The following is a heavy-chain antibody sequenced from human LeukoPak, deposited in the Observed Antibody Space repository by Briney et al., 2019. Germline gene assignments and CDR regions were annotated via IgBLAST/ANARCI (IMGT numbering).Heavy chain of an antibody. CDR2: IKGDGSDT. V-gene: IGHV3-74*01. J-gene: IGHJ6*02. D-gene: IGHD6-13*01. CDR1: GFTFSSYW. Sequence: GGSLRLSCAASGFTFSSYWMHWVRQAPGKGPVWVSRIKGDGSDTTYVDSVKGRFTISRDNARNTLFLQMNSLRAEDTAVYYCAREMSGDGSSRYSRYYYYGMDVWGQGTTVTVSS. CDR3: AREMSGDGSSRYSRYYYYGMDV.